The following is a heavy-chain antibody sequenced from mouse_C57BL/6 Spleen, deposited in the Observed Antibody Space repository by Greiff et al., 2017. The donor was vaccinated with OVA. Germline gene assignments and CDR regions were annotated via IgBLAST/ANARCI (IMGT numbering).Heavy chain of an antibody. CDR1: GYAFSSYW. D-gene: IGHD3-3*01. J-gene: IGHJ2*01. V-gene: IGHV1-80*01. CDR3: ARGWDRWYFDY. CDR2: IYPGDGDT. Sequence: QVQLQQSGAELVKPGASVKISCKASGYAFSSYWMNWVKQRPGKGLEWIGQIYPGDGDTNYNGKFKGKATLTADKSSSTAYMQLSSLTSEDSAVYFCARGWDRWYFDYWGQGTTLTVSS.